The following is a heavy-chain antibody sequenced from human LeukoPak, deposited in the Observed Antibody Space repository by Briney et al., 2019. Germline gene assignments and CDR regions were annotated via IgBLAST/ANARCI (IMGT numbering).Heavy chain of an antibody. J-gene: IGHJ6*03. D-gene: IGHD1-26*01. Sequence: GGSLRLSCAASGFTFSSYAMSWVRQAPGKGLEWVSAISGSGGSTYYADSVKGRFTISRDNSKNTLYLQMNSLRAEDTAVYYCAKENPNDGGSYYYYYYYYMDVWGKGTTVTVSS. CDR3: AKENPNDGGSYYYYYYYYMDV. V-gene: IGHV3-23*01. CDR1: GFTFSSYA. CDR2: ISGSGGST.